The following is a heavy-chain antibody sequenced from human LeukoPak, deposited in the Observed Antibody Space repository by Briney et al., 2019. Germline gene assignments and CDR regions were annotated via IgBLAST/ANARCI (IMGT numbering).Heavy chain of an antibody. V-gene: IGHV3-30*18. Sequence: GGSLRLSCAASGFTFSSYGMHWVRQAPGKGLEWVAVISYDGSNKYYADSVKGRFTTSRDNSKNTLYLQMNSLRAEDTAVYYCAKDGMIVVVYYYFDYWGQGTLVTVSS. CDR2: ISYDGSNK. J-gene: IGHJ4*02. CDR1: GFTFSSYG. D-gene: IGHD3-22*01. CDR3: AKDGMIVVVYYYFDY.